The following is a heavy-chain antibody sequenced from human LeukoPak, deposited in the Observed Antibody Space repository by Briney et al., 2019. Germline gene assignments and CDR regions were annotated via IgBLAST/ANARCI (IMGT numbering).Heavy chain of an antibody. J-gene: IGHJ4*02. Sequence: GGSLRLSCAASGFTFSSYGMHWVRQAPGKGLEWVAVISYDGSNKYYADSVKGRFTVSRDNSRSTLYLQMNSLRADDTAVYFCTKDRSGRETGNQRDDYWGQGTLVTVSS. CDR3: TKDRSGRETGNQRDDY. V-gene: IGHV3-30*18. CDR2: ISYDGSNK. CDR1: GFTFSSYG. D-gene: IGHD1-14*01.